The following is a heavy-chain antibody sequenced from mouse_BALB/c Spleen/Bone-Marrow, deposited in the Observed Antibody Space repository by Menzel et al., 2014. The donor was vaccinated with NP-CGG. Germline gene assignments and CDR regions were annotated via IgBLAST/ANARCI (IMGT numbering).Heavy chain of an antibody. CDR2: IYPGSGST. V-gene: IGHV1-77*01. J-gene: IGHJ4*01. Sequence: VMLVESGPELVKPGTSVKMSCKASGYTFTDYVIIWVKQRTGQGLEWIGEIYPGSGSTSYNEKFKDKATLTADKSSNATYMQLSSLTSEDSAVYFCARGGNFAAMDYWGQGTSVTASS. CDR1: GYTFTDYV. CDR3: ARGGNFAAMDY. D-gene: IGHD2-1*01.